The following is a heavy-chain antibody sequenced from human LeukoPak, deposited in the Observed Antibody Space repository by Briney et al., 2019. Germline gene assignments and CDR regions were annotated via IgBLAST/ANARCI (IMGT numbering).Heavy chain of an antibody. V-gene: IGHV3-30*02. Sequence: GGSLRLSCAASGFTFSSYGMHWVRQAPGKGPEWLSFIRYDGIHKYYGDSVEGRFTISRDNSNNTLYLQMSSLRPEDTAVYYCAKDLTGLLWFGELPDYWGQGSLVTVSS. CDR2: IRYDGIHK. CDR3: AKDLTGLLWFGELPDY. D-gene: IGHD3-10*01. CDR1: GFTFSSYG. J-gene: IGHJ4*02.